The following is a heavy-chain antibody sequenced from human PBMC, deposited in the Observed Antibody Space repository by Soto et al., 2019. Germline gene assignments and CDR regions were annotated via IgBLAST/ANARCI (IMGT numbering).Heavy chain of an antibody. D-gene: IGHD6-13*01. V-gene: IGHV1-69*13. Sequence: SVKVSCKASGGTFSSYAISWVRQAPGQGLEWMGGIIPVFGTANYAQKFQGRVTITADESTSTAYMELSSLRSEDTAVYYCARKATYSSSWLFDYWGQGTLVTVSS. CDR3: ARKATYSSSWLFDY. CDR2: IIPVFGTA. CDR1: GGTFSSYA. J-gene: IGHJ4*02.